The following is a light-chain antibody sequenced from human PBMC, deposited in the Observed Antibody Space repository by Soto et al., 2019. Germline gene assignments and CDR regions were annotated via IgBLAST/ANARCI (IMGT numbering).Light chain of an antibody. Sequence: EIVLTQSPDALSLSPGERVSLSCRASRPGVRPYIAWSHQKPGQAPRLLIHDAVSRATGIPDRFSGSGSGSGTDFTLFISRLEPEDCGVYYCQQNGRSPTFGPGTKLEVK. J-gene: IGKJ3*01. CDR3: QQNGRSPT. V-gene: IGKV3-20*01. CDR1: RPGVRPY. CDR2: DAV.